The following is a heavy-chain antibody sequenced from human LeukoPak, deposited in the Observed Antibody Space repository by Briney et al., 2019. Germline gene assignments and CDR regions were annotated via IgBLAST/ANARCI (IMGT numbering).Heavy chain of an antibody. CDR2: INHSGST. J-gene: IGHJ6*03. Sequence: SETLSLTCAVYGGSFSGYYWSWIRQPPGKGLEWIGEINHSGSTNYNPSLKSRVTISVDTSKNQFSLKLSSVTAADTAVYYCARVRSGGDYYYYYMDVWGKGTTVTVSS. CDR1: GGSFSGYY. D-gene: IGHD3-3*01. V-gene: IGHV4-34*01. CDR3: ARVRSGGDYYYYYMDV.